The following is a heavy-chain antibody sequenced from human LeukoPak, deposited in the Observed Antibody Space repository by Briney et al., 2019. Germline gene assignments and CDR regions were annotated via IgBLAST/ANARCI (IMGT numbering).Heavy chain of an antibody. CDR1: GFTFTSYG. CDR3: AKDTDDYLLD. Sequence: PGSSLRLSCAASGFTFTSYGMHWVRQAPGKGLEWVAVSWFAGDTKYYADSVKGRFTISRDNSKNTVYLQLNSLRADDTAIYYCAKDTDDYLLDWGQGTLVTVSS. CDR2: SWFAGDTK. D-gene: IGHD5-12*01. J-gene: IGHJ4*02. V-gene: IGHV3-30*18.